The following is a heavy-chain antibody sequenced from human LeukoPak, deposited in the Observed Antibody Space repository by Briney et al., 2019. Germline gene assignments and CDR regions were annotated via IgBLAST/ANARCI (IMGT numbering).Heavy chain of an antibody. CDR2: INPSGGST. CDR1: GYTFTSYY. CDR3: ASAMGDYETQGYFQH. Sequence: ASVKVSCTASGYTFTSYYMHWVRQAPGQGLEWMGIINPSGGSTSYAQKFQGRVTMTRDTSTSTVYMELSSLRSEDTAVYYCASAMGDYETQGYFQHWGQGTLVTVSS. V-gene: IGHV1-46*01. J-gene: IGHJ1*01. D-gene: IGHD4-17*01.